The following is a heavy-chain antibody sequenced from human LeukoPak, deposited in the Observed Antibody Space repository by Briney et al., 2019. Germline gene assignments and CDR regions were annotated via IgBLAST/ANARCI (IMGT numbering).Heavy chain of an antibody. V-gene: IGHV3-74*01. CDR2: INSDGSST. J-gene: IGHJ3*02. D-gene: IGHD3-3*01. CDR1: GFTYSSYW. Sequence: GGSLRLSCAASGFTYSSYWMRWVRQAPGKGLVWVGHINSDGSSTTYADSVKGRFAISRDNAKNTLYLQMNSLRAEDTAVYYCARGLTIFGAVNDAFDIWGQGTMVTVSS. CDR3: ARGLTIFGAVNDAFDI.